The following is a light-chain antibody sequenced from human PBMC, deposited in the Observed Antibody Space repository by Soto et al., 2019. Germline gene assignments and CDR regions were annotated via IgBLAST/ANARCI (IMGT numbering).Light chain of an antibody. V-gene: IGLV2-14*01. Sequence: QSALTQPASVSGSPGQSITISCTGTSSDVGVYNYVSWYQQHPGKDPKLMIYEVSNRPSGVFNRFSGSKSGNTASLIISGLQAADEADDYCSSYTSSSTFYVFGTGTKGTVL. CDR3: SSYTSSSTFYV. J-gene: IGLJ1*01. CDR1: SSDVGVYNY. CDR2: EVS.